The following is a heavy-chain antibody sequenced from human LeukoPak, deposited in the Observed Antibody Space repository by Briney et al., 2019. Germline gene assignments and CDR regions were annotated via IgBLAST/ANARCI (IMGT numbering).Heavy chain of an antibody. CDR2: ITGSSDAT. CDR3: AKKTSYCAGDCFPYFFDY. Sequence: GGSLRLSCVASGFTFSSYVMTWVRQAPGVGLECVSAITGSSDATYYADSVKGRFTISRDNSKNTLFLQMNSLRAEDTAVYYCAKKTSYCAGDCFPYFFDYWGRGTLVTVSS. D-gene: IGHD2-21*02. V-gene: IGHV3-23*01. J-gene: IGHJ4*02. CDR1: GFTFSSYV.